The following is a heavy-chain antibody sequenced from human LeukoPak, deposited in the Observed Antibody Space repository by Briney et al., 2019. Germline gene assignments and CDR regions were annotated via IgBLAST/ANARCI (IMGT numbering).Heavy chain of an antibody. V-gene: IGHV3-23*01. CDR2: IGGGGGST. J-gene: IGHJ4*02. D-gene: IGHD3-16*01. Sequence: GGSLRLSCAASGFTFSSYAMSWVRQAPGKGLEWVSAIGGGGGSTYYADSVKGRFTISRDNSKNTLCLQMNSLRAEDTAVYYCANQGVNTWAPFDYWGQGTLVTVSS. CDR3: ANQGVNTWAPFDY. CDR1: GFTFSSYA.